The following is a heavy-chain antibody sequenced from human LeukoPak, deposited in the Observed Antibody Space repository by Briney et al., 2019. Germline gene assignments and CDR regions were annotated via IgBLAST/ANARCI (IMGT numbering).Heavy chain of an antibody. Sequence: ASVKVSCKASGYTFTSYYMHWVRQAPGQGLEWMGIINPSGGSTSYEQKFQGRVTMTRDTSTSTVYMELSSQRSEDTAVYYGARDHAGYSSGPEYSQHWGQGTLVTVSS. D-gene: IGHD6-19*01. CDR2: INPSGGST. CDR3: ARDHAGYSSGPEYSQH. CDR1: GYTFTSYY. V-gene: IGHV1-46*01. J-gene: IGHJ1*01.